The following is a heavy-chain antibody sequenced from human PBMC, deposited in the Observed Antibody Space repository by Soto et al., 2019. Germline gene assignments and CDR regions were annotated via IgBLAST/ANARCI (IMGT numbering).Heavy chain of an antibody. CDR1: GYTFTSYG. D-gene: IGHD1-26*01. Sequence: GASVKVSCKASGYTFTSYGISWVRQAPGQGLEWMGWISAYNGNTNYAQKLQGRVTMTTDTSTSTAYMELRSLRSDDTAVYYCARDGGSGSYSVWFDPWGQGTLLTVSS. CDR3: ARDGGSGSYSVWFDP. J-gene: IGHJ5*02. V-gene: IGHV1-18*01. CDR2: ISAYNGNT.